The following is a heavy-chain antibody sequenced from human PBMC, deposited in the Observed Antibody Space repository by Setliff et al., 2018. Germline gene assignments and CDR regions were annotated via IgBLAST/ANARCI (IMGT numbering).Heavy chain of an antibody. CDR2: MHHSGIV. CDR3: ARYLAGEVGISGWFDP. V-gene: IGHV4-38-2*01. J-gene: IGHJ5*02. D-gene: IGHD1-26*01. Sequence: SETLSLTCAVSGYSINSDYYWGWIRKPPGKGLEWVASMHHSGIVYYNPSLRSRVIMSVDTSKYQVSLDLTSVTAADTAVYYCARYLAGEVGISGWFDPWGQGTLVTVSS. CDR1: GYSINSDYY.